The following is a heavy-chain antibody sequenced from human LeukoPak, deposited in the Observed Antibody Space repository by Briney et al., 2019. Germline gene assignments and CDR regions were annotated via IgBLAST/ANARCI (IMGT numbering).Heavy chain of an antibody. D-gene: IGHD4/OR15-4a*01. Sequence: PGGSLRLSCAASGLTVTDNYFSWVRQTPGKGLEWVSVIFPDGRTYHADSVKGRFTISRDRPKNTLLLQMNSLRADDTALYHSARTNTAYGDFDYWGQGILVTVSS. CDR3: ARTNTAYGDFDY. CDR2: IFPDGRT. V-gene: IGHV3-53*01. J-gene: IGHJ4*02. CDR1: GLTVTDNY.